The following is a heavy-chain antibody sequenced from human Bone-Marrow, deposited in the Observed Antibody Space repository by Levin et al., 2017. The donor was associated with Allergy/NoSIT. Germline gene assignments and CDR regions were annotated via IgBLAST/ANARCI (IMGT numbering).Heavy chain of an antibody. J-gene: IGHJ5*02. D-gene: IGHD2-2*02. Sequence: SQTLSLTCTVSGGSISSGGYYWSWIRQHPGKGLEWIGYIYYSGSTYYNPSLKSRVTISVDTSKNQFSLKLSSVTAADTAVYYCARDPRRTRYCSSTSCYRGGWFDPWGQGTLVTVSS. CDR1: GGSISSGGYY. V-gene: IGHV4-31*03. CDR2: IYYSGST. CDR3: ARDPRRTRYCSSTSCYRGGWFDP.